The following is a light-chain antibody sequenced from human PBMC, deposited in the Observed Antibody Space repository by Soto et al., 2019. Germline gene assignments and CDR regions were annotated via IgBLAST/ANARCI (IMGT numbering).Light chain of an antibody. CDR1: QSLLHRNGYSS. CDR2: LAS. V-gene: IGKV2-28*01. CDR3: MQALQTPYS. J-gene: IGKJ2*01. Sequence: DIVMTQSPLSLPVSPGEPASISCRSSQSLLHRNGYSSLDWYLQKPGQSPRLLIYLASTRASGVPDKFSASGSGTVFTLKISRVEAKDVGIYYCMQALQTPYSFGQGTKLEI.